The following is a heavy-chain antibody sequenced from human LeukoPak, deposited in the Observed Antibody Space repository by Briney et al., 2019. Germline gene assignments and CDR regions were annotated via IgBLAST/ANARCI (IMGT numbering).Heavy chain of an antibody. D-gene: IGHD2-15*01. CDR2: INPNSGGT. Sequence: ASVKVSCKASGYTFTGYYMHWARQAPGQGLEWMGWINPNSGGTNYAQKFQGRVTMTRDTSISTAYMELSRLRSDDTAVYYCARARSGHTDFDYWGQGTLVTVSS. J-gene: IGHJ4*02. CDR1: GYTFTGYY. CDR3: ARARSGHTDFDY. V-gene: IGHV1-2*02.